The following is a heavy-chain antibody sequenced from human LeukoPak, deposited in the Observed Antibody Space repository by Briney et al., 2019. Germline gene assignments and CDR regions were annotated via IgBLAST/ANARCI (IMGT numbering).Heavy chain of an antibody. CDR2: LRTSNDNT. D-gene: IGHD5-18*01. Sequence: GGSLRLSCAASGFTFSSYEMNWVRQAPGKGLEWVSALRTSNDNTYYADSVKGRFTISGDKSTNTLYLQMNSLRAEDTAVYYCARGGGYSYGSFDYWGQGTLVTVSS. V-gene: IGHV3-23*01. J-gene: IGHJ4*02. CDR1: GFTFSSYE. CDR3: ARGGGYSYGSFDY.